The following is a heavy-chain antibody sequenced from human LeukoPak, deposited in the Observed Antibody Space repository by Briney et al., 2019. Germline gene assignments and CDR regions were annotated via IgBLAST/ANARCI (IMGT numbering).Heavy chain of an antibody. CDR2: MNPNSGNT. Sequence: ASVKVSCKASGYTFTSYDINWVRQATGQGLEWMGWMNPNSGNTGYAQKFQGRVTITRNTSISTAYMELSSLRSEDTAVYYCARLGPRLMQLWFEEEVDAFDIWGQGTMVTVSS. V-gene: IGHV1-8*03. D-gene: IGHD5-18*01. CDR1: GYTFTSYD. J-gene: IGHJ3*02. CDR3: ARLGPRLMQLWFEEEVDAFDI.